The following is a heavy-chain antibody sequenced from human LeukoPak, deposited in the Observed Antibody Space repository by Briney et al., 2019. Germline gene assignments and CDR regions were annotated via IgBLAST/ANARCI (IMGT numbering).Heavy chain of an antibody. J-gene: IGHJ6*02. D-gene: IGHD5-12*01. Sequence: PGRSLRLSCATSGFTFDDYAMHWVRQAPEKGLEWVSGISWNSNSIGYADSVKGRFTISRDNAKNSLYLQMNSLRVEDPALYYCARVVAPLYFYYGVDVWGQGTAVTVSS. V-gene: IGHV3-9*01. CDR2: ISWNSNSI. CDR1: GFTFDDYA. CDR3: ARVVAPLYFYYGVDV.